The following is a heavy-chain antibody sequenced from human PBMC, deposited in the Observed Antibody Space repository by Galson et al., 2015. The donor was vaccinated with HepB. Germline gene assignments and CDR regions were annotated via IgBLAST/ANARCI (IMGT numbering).Heavy chain of an antibody. J-gene: IGHJ4*02. CDR3: ARGLEWSGYYTSFDY. Sequence: SVKVSCKASGGTFSSYAISWVRLAPGQGLEWMGGIIPIFGTANYAQKFQGRVTITADESTSTAYMELSSLRSEDTAVYYCARGLEWSGYYTSFDYWGQGTLVTVSS. V-gene: IGHV1-69*13. D-gene: IGHD3-3*01. CDR1: GGTFSSYA. CDR2: IIPIFGTA.